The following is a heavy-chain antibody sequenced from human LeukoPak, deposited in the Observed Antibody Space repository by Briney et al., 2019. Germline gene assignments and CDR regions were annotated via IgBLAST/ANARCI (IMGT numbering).Heavy chain of an antibody. D-gene: IGHD2-2*01. Sequence: GGSLRLSCVASGFTFSSYWMHWVRQAPGKGVEWVAFIRYDGSNKYYADSVKGRFTISRDNSKNTLYLQMNSLRAEDTAVYYCAKVGGYQLLHAFDIWGQGTMVTVSS. J-gene: IGHJ3*02. V-gene: IGHV3-30*02. CDR3: AKVGGYQLLHAFDI. CDR1: GFTFSSYW. CDR2: IRYDGSNK.